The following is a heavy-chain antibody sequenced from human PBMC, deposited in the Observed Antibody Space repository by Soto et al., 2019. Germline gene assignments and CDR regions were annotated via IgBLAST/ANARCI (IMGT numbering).Heavy chain of an antibody. V-gene: IGHV4-39*01. D-gene: IGHD6-19*01. CDR3: ARQEQWLKSFDY. CDR1: LCSTSSSSYW. CDR2: IYYSGST. Sequence: SDTLSLTFTVSLCSTSSSSYWSWWIGQPPGKGLEWIGSIYYSGSTYYNPSLKSQVTISVDTSKNQFSLKLSSVTAADTAVYYCARQEQWLKSFDYWGQGTLVTVSS. J-gene: IGHJ4*02.